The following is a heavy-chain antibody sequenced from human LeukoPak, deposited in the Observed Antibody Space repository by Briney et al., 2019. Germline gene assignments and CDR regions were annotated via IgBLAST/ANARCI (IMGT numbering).Heavy chain of an antibody. CDR1: GDSASSSNYY. Sequence: SETLSLTCTVSGDSASSSNYYWAWIRQPPGKGLEWIGSIYYSGSTYYNPSLKSRVTISVDTSKNQFPLKLSSVTAADTAVYYCALAAAGTGFDYWGQGTLVTVSS. CDR2: IYYSGST. V-gene: IGHV4-39*01. D-gene: IGHD6-13*01. J-gene: IGHJ4*02. CDR3: ALAAAGTGFDY.